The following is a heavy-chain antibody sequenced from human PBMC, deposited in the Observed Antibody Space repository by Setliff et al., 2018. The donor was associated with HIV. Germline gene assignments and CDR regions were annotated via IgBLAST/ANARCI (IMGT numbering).Heavy chain of an antibody. CDR1: GGSISDSH. Sequence: SETLSLTCTVSGGSISDSHWSWIRQPPGKGLEWIGYIYYSRTSSYENFFHTGTTKYNPSLRSPVPMSVDTSKNQFPVKLNSVTAADTAVYFCARWGAGYNSYDSWGQGSLVTVSS. CDR3: ARWGAGYNSYDS. CDR2: IYYSRTSSYENFFHTGTT. J-gene: IGHJ4*02. V-gene: IGHV4-59*01. D-gene: IGHD5-12*01.